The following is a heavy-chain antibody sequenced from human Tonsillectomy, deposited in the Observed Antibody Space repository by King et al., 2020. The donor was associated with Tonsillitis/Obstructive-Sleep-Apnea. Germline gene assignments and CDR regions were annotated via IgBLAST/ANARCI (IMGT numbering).Heavy chain of an antibody. CDR2: INPNSGGT. D-gene: IGHD6-25*01. Sequence: QLVQSGAEVKKPGASVKVSCKASGYTFTGYYMHWVRQAPGQGLEWMGWINPNSGGTNYAQKFQGRVTMTRDTSISTAYMELSRLRSDDTAVYYCARDPSEEGRPDWYFDLWGRGTLVTVSS. CDR3: ARDPSEEGRPDWYFDL. CDR1: GYTFTGYY. V-gene: IGHV1-2*02. J-gene: IGHJ2*01.